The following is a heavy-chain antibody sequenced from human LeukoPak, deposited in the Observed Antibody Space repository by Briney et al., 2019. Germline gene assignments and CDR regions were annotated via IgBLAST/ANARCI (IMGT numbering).Heavy chain of an antibody. CDR2: ISSRSSYI. D-gene: IGHD2-15*01. CDR1: GFTFSSYS. V-gene: IGHV3-21*01. J-gene: IGHJ3*02. CDR3: AREGGGSSVFDI. Sequence: PGGSLRLSCAASGFTFSSYSMNWARQAPGKGLEWVSSISSRSSYIYYADSVKGRFTISRVNAKNSLYLQLNSLRAEDTAVYYCAREGGGSSVFDIWGQGTMVTVSS.